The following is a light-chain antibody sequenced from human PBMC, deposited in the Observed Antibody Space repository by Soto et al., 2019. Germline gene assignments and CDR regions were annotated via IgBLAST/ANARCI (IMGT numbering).Light chain of an antibody. J-gene: IGKJ4*01. CDR2: DAS. V-gene: IGKV1-5*01. Sequence: IPMTQAPSTLSASVGDRVTITYRASQSISSWLAWHQQKPGKAPKLLIYDASSWDSEVPLRFSGSGSGTEFTLTSSSLQPDDFATYFCQQYNSYSTLGGGTKVEIK. CDR3: QQYNSYST. CDR1: QSISSW.